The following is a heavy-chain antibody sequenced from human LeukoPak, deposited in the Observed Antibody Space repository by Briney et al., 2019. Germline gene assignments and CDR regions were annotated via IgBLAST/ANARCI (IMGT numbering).Heavy chain of an antibody. Sequence: GRSLRLSCAASGFTFKNYAMRWVRQAPGKGLEWVSSISWNSDNVDYADSVKGRFTISRDNAKNSLYLQMNTLRGEDTAVYYCARDREGWFNYYYYYMDVWGKGTTVTVSS. J-gene: IGHJ6*03. CDR2: ISWNSDNV. D-gene: IGHD6-19*01. CDR3: ARDREGWFNYYYYYMDV. V-gene: IGHV3-9*01. CDR1: GFTFKNYA.